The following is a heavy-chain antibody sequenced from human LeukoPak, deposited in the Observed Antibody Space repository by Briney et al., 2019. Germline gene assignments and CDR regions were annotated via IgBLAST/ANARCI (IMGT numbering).Heavy chain of an antibody. D-gene: IGHD3-16*01. CDR3: ARDGGYYDGLDFFSWFDP. Sequence: GGGVVQPGGSLRLSCAASGFTFSSYGMHWVRQAPGKGLEWVAFIRYDGSNKYYADSVKGRFTISRDSSGNMVHLQMSRLRIEDTAVYFCARDGGYYDGLDFFSWFDPWGQGTLVTVSS. CDR1: GFTFSSYG. CDR2: IRYDGSNK. J-gene: IGHJ5*01. V-gene: IGHV3-30*02.